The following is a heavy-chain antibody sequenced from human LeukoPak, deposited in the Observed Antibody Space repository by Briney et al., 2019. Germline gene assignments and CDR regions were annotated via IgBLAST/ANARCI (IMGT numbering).Heavy chain of an antibody. Sequence: SETLSLTCTVSGGSISSSSYYWGWIRQPPGKGLEWIGSIYYSGSTYYNPSLKSRVTISVDTSKNQFSLKLSSVTAADTAVYYCACITMIVVVGDYWGQGTLVTVSS. CDR1: GGSISSSSYY. V-gene: IGHV4-39*07. CDR3: ACITMIVVVGDY. J-gene: IGHJ4*02. CDR2: IYYSGST. D-gene: IGHD3-22*01.